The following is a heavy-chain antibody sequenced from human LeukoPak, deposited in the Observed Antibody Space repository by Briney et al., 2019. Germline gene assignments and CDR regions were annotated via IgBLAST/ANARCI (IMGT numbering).Heavy chain of an antibody. CDR3: ARTYYYDSGSDNWFDP. V-gene: IGHV1-69*05. CDR1: GGTFSSYA. CDR2: IIPIFGTA. D-gene: IGHD3-10*01. J-gene: IGHJ5*02. Sequence: SVKVSCKASGGTFSSYAISWVRQAPGQGLERMGGIIPIFGTANYAQKFQGRVTMTRNTSISTAYMELSSLRSEDTAVYYCARTYYYDSGSDNWFDPWGQGTLVTVSS.